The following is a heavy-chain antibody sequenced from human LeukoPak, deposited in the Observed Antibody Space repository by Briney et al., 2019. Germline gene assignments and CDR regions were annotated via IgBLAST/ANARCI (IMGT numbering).Heavy chain of an antibody. Sequence: GGSLRLSCAASGFTVSSLAMHWVRQAPGKGLEWVSSSGTRSGTKYYADSVKGRFTISRDNSKNTLYLQMNSLRAEDTAVYYCANDWGYDFWSGYFYWGQGTLVTVSS. CDR2: SGTRSGTK. V-gene: IGHV3-23*01. CDR3: ANDWGYDFWSGYFY. CDR1: GFTVSSLA. J-gene: IGHJ4*02. D-gene: IGHD3-3*01.